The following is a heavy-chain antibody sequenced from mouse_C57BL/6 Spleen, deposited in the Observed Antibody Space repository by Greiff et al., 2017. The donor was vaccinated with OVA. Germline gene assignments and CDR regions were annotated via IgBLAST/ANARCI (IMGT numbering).Heavy chain of an antibody. J-gene: IGHJ1*03. CDR2: IDPSDSYT. V-gene: IGHV1-50*01. Sequence: VQLKQPGAELVKPGASVKLSCKASGYTFTSYWMQWVKQRPGQGLEWIGEIDPSDSYTNYNQKFKGKATLTVDTSSSTAYMQLSSLTSEDSAVYYCARGYYSNYGYFDVWGTGTTVTVSS. CDR3: ARGYYSNYGYFDV. D-gene: IGHD2-12*01. CDR1: GYTFTSYW.